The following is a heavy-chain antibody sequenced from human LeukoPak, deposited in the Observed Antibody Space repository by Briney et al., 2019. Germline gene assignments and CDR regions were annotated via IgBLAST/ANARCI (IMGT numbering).Heavy chain of an antibody. CDR3: ARDLHYYVAMDV. J-gene: IGHJ6*02. Sequence: GGSLRLSCAASGFTFSDYYMSWIRQAPGKGLEWVSYISSSNSYTNYADSVKGRFTISRDNAKSSLYLEMNSLRADDTAVYYCARDLHYYVAMDVWGQGTTVTVSS. V-gene: IGHV3-11*05. CDR1: GFTFSDYY. D-gene: IGHD3-10*02. CDR2: ISSSNSYT.